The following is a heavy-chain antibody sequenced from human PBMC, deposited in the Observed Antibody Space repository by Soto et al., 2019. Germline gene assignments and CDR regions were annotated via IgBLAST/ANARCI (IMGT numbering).Heavy chain of an antibody. CDR2: INPNSGGT. V-gene: IGHV1-2*04. Sequence: ASVKVSCKASGYTFTGYYMHWVRQAPGQGLEWMGWINPNSGGTNYAQKFQGWVTMTRDTSISTAYMELSRLRSDDTAVYYCARGGLTTVTTGFDPWGQGTLVTVSS. CDR1: GYTFTGYY. D-gene: IGHD4-17*01. J-gene: IGHJ5*02. CDR3: ARGGLTTVTTGFDP.